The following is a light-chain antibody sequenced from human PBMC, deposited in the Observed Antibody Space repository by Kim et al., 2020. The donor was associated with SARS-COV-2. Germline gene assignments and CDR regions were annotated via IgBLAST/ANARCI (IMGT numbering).Light chain of an antibody. Sequence: SASAGDRVTITCRASQGISSYLAWYQQKPGKAPKLLIYAAATWQSGVPSRFSGSGSGTDFTLTISCLQSEDFATYYCQQYYSYPTFGQGTKLEI. J-gene: IGKJ2*01. CDR3: QQYYSYPT. CDR2: AAA. V-gene: IGKV1-8*01. CDR1: QGISSY.